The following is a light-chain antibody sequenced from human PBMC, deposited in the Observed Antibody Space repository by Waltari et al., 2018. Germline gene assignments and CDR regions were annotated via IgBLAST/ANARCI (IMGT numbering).Light chain of an antibody. J-gene: IGKJ5*01. V-gene: IGKV1-33*01. CDR2: DAS. CDR1: QDISNY. CDR3: QQYDNLLPT. Sequence: DIQMTQSPSSLSASVGDQVTITCQASQDISNYLNWYQQKPGKAPKLLIYDASNLETGVPSRFSGSGSGTDFTFTISSLQPEDIATYYCQQYDNLLPTFGQGTRLEIK.